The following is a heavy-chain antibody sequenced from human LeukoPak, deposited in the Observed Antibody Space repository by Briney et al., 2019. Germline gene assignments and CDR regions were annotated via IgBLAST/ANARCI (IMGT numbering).Heavy chain of an antibody. CDR3: AKGFIGYCSGGRCSTFDY. Sequence: PGGSLRLSCAASGFTFSSYAMSWVRQAPRKGLEWVSSISATGGSTYYADSVKGRFTISRDNSKNTLYVQMNSLRAENTAEYYCAKGFIGYCSGGRCSTFDYWSQGTLVTVSS. J-gene: IGHJ4*02. CDR2: ISATGGST. CDR1: GFTFSSYA. V-gene: IGHV3-23*01. D-gene: IGHD2-15*01.